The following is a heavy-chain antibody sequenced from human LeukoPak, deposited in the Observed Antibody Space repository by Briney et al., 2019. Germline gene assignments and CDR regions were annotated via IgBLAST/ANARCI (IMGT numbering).Heavy chain of an antibody. V-gene: IGHV1-2*04. CDR3: ARVNYGSGTHFDY. J-gene: IGHJ4*02. Sequence: ASVKASCKASGYTFTGYTVHWVRQAPGQGLDWMGWVNPKSGATNYAQKFKGWVTMTRDTSISTAYMELSRLTPDDTAVYYCARVNYGSGTHFDYWGQGTLVTVSS. CDR2: VNPKSGAT. CDR1: GYTFTGYT. D-gene: IGHD3-10*01.